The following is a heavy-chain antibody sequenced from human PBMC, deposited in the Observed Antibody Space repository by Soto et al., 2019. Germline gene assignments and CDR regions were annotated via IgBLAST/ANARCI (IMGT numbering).Heavy chain of an antibody. CDR2: ISWDDDR. CDR3: VHIVGVWGEGYCSGRSCYRFDY. CDR1: GFSLSTRGVG. J-gene: IGHJ4*02. Sequence: QITLKESGPTLVKPTQTLTLTCTFSGFSLSTRGVGVGWIRQPPGKALEWLTLISWDDDRRYSPSLRSRLTISKGTCKSQVGLTMTHMDPVDTATYCCVHIVGVWGEGYCSGRSCYRFDYWGQGPLVTVS. D-gene: IGHD2-15*01. V-gene: IGHV2-5*02.